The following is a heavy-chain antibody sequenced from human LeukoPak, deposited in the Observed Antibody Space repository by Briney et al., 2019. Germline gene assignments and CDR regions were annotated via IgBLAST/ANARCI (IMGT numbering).Heavy chain of an antibody. V-gene: IGHV4-59*08. CDR2: IYYSGST. D-gene: IGHD5-12*01. CDR3: ARGAGVATISNRIDY. J-gene: IGHJ4*02. CDR1: GGSISSYY. Sequence: PSETLSLTCSVSGGSISSYYWSWIRQPPGKGLEWIGYIYYSGSTNYNPSLKSRVTISVDTSKNQFSLKLSSVTAADTAVYYCARGAGVATISNRIDYWGQGTLVTVSS.